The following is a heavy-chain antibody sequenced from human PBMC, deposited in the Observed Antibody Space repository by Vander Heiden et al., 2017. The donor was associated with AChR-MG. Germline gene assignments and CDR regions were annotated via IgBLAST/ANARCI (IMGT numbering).Heavy chain of an antibody. CDR2: IWYDGSNK. CDR3: ARDSGNYHFVS. V-gene: IGHV3-33*01. CDR1: GFNFNNYG. J-gene: IGHJ4*02. Sequence: QVQLGESGGGVVQPGKSLTISCAASGFNFNNYGMNWVRPAPGKGLGWVAVIWYDGSNKYYSDSVKGRFTISRDNSKNTLFLQMNSLRAEDTAVYYCARDSGNYHFVSWGQGTRVNVSS. D-gene: IGHD1-26*01.